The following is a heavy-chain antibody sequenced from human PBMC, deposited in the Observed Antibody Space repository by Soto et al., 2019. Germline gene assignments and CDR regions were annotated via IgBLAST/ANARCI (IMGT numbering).Heavy chain of an antibody. Sequence: PSETLSLTCTVSGGSISSSSYYWGWIRQPPGKGLEWIGRIYYSGSTDYSSSLKSRVIISVDTSMNQFSLKLSSVTAADTAVYYCARDSVAFFDSWGQGTLVTVSS. CDR2: IYYSGST. V-gene: IGHV4-39*07. D-gene: IGHD2-15*01. CDR3: ARDSVAFFDS. J-gene: IGHJ4*02. CDR1: GGSISSSSYY.